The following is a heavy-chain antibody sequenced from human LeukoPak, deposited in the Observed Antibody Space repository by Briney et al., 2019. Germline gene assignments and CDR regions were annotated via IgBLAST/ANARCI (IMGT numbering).Heavy chain of an antibody. D-gene: IGHD4-17*01. CDR3: ASPSGYGDFDY. V-gene: IGHV3-48*03. Sequence: GGSLRLSCAASGFTFSSYEMNWVRQAPGKGLEWVSYISSSGSTIYYADSVKGRFIISRDNAKNSLYLQMNSLRAEDTAVYYCASPSGYGDFDYWGQGTLVTVSS. J-gene: IGHJ4*02. CDR2: ISSSGSTI. CDR1: GFTFSSYE.